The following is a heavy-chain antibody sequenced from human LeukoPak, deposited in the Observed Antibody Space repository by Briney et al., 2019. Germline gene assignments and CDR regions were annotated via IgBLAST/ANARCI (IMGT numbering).Heavy chain of an antibody. CDR3: ARESTGAPDAFDI. Sequence: EASVKVSCKASGGTSSSYTISWVRQAPGQGLEWMGGIIPLFGTPDYAQKFQDRLTITADESTSTAYMELSSLRSEDTAVYYCARESTGAPDAFDIWGQGTMVTVSS. CDR1: GGTSSSYT. V-gene: IGHV1-69*13. J-gene: IGHJ3*02. CDR2: IIPLFGTP. D-gene: IGHD1-26*01.